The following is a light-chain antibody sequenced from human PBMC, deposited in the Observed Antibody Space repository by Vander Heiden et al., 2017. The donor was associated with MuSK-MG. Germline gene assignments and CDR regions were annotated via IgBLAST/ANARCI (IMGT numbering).Light chain of an antibody. CDR1: NLGSKS. V-gene: IGLV3-21*02. CDR2: EDS. Sequence: SYVLTQPPSVSVAPGETARIPCGGDNLGSKSVHWYQQKTGQAPVLGGYEDSDRPSGVPERFSGSKSGDTATLTISRVEAGDEADYYGQVWHIIIDHSGGFGGGTKLTV. J-gene: IGLJ3*02. CDR3: QVWHIIIDHSGG.